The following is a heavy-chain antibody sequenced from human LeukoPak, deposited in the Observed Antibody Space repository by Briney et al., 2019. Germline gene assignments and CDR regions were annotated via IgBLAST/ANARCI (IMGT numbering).Heavy chain of an antibody. J-gene: IGHJ4*02. V-gene: IGHV1-24*01. CDR3: ATDLSGYCSGGSCLFDY. CDR2: FDPEDGET. Sequence: SVKLSSKVSGYTLTALSIHWVRQAPGKGLKSMGGFDPEDGETIYAQKFQGRVTMTEDTSTDTAYMELSSLRSEDTAVYYCATDLSGYCSGGSCLFDYWGQGTLVTVSS. CDR1: GYTLTALS. D-gene: IGHD2-15*01.